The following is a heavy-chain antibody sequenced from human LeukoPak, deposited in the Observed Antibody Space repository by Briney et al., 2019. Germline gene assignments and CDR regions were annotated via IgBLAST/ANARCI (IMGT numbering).Heavy chain of an antibody. D-gene: IGHD6-13*01. J-gene: IGHJ4*02. CDR1: GDSVSSNSAA. CDR2: TYYRSEWHY. CDR3: AREYSTSSQSFDY. V-gene: IGHV6-1*01. Sequence: SQTLSLTCAISGDSVSSNSAAWNWIRQSPSRGLEWLGRTYYRSEWHYDYALSVKSRITINPDTSKNQFSLQLNSVTPEDTAVYYYAREYSTSSQSFDYWGQGTLVTVSS.